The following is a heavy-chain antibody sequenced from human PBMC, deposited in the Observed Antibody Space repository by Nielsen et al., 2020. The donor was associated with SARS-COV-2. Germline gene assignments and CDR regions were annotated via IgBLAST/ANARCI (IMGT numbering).Heavy chain of an antibody. CDR3: ARVSSYYDFWSGYLYYFDY. CDR1: GFTFDDYG. Sequence: GGSLRLSCAASGFTFDDYGMSWVRQAPGKGLEWVSGINWNGGSTGYVDSVKGRFTISRDNAKNSLYLQMNSLRAEDTAVYYCARVSSYYDFWSGYLYYFDYWGQGTLVTVSS. CDR2: INWNGGST. V-gene: IGHV3-20*04. D-gene: IGHD3-3*01. J-gene: IGHJ4*02.